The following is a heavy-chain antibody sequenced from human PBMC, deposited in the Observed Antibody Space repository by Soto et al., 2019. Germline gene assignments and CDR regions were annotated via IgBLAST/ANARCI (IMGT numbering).Heavy chain of an antibody. CDR1: GFTFSSYA. J-gene: IGHJ5*02. V-gene: IGHV3-23*01. Sequence: GGSLRLSCAASGFTFSSYAMSWVRQAPGKGLEWVSAISGSGGSTYYAHSVKGRFTISRDNSKNTLYLQMKSLRAEDTAVYYCAKDLLWPPPSLAAGIGNWFDPWGQGTLVTVSS. CDR2: ISGSGGST. D-gene: IGHD6-13*01. CDR3: AKDLLWPPPSLAAGIGNWFDP.